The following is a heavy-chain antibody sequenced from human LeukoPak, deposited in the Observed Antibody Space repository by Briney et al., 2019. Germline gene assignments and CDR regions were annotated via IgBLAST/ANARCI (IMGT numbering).Heavy chain of an antibody. CDR3: ARARLRFSGYCSGGSCYPADY. Sequence: ASVKVSCKASGYTFTGYYMHWVRQAPGQGLEWMGWINPNSGGTNYAQKFQGRATMTRDTSISTAYMELSRLRSDDTAVYYCARARLRFSGYCSGGSCYPADYWGQGTLVTVSS. D-gene: IGHD2-15*01. CDR1: GYTFTGYY. CDR2: INPNSGGT. V-gene: IGHV1-2*02. J-gene: IGHJ4*02.